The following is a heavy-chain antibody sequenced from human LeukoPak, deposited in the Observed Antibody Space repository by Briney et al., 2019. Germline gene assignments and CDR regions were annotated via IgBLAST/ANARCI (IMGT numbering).Heavy chain of an antibody. CDR1: GGFISSGTHY. CDR3: ARRWNYKDSFDI. Sequence: SQTLSLTCDVSGGFISSGTHYWTWIRQPVGKGLEWLGRIFTSGSPTYNSSLESRLTISIDKSKNQFFLKLNSVTAADTAVYYCARRWNYKDSFDIWGQGKMVAVSS. D-gene: IGHD3-22*01. V-gene: IGHV4-61*02. J-gene: IGHJ3*02. CDR2: IFTSGSP.